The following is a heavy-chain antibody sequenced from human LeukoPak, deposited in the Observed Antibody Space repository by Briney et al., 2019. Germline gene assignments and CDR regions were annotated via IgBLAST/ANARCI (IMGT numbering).Heavy chain of an antibody. D-gene: IGHD6-6*01. Sequence: GGSLRLSCAASGFTFSSYWMHWVRQAPGKGLVWVSRISGDGSSTSYADSVKGRFTISRDNAKNTLYLQMNSLRAEDTAVYYCARHIWDRRGSSSGIDFDYWGQGTLVTVSS. J-gene: IGHJ4*02. CDR3: ARHIWDRRGSSSGIDFDY. CDR1: GFTFSSYW. V-gene: IGHV3-74*01. CDR2: ISGDGSST.